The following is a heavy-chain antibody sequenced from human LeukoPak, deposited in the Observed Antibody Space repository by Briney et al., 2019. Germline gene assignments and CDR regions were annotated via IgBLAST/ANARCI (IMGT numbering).Heavy chain of an antibody. V-gene: IGHV4-59*01. J-gene: IGHJ5*02. CDR2: MDYSGST. D-gene: IGHD3-10*01. Sequence: PSETLSLTCTVSGGSISSYYWSWVRQPPGKGLEWIGYMDYSGSTNYNPSLKSRVTISVDSSQNQFSLKLSSVTAADTSVYYCARAGGSYYPIMYNWFDPWGQGTLVTVSS. CDR1: GGSISSYY. CDR3: ARAGGSYYPIMYNWFDP.